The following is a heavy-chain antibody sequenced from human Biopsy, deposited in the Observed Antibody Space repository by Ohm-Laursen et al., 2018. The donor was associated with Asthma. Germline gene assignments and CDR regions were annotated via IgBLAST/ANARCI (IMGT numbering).Heavy chain of an antibody. CDR1: GGSISSDY. CDR3: ARGIARETGLFDHFDY. J-gene: IGHJ4*02. Sequence: GTLSLTCTVSGGSISSDYWSWIRPPPGKGLEWIGHIYYSGTTKYHPSLKSRVTISVDTSKNQFSLKLRSVTAADAAVYYCARGIARETGLFDHFDYWGQRTLVTVSS. D-gene: IGHD2-21*01. CDR2: IYYSGTT. V-gene: IGHV4-59*01.